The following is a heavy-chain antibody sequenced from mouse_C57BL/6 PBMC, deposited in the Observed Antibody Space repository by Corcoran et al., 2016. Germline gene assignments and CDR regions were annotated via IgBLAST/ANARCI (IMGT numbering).Heavy chain of an antibody. V-gene: IGHV1-76*01. CDR2: IYPGSGNT. J-gene: IGHJ3*01. D-gene: IGHD1-1*01. Sequence: QVQLKQSGAELVRPGASVKLSCKASGYTFTDYYINWVKQRPGQGLEWIARIYPGSGNTYYNEKFKGKATLTAEKSSSTAYMQRSSLTSEASAVYFWAREYYGSSYCAWFAYWGQGTLVTVSA. CDR1: GYTFTDYY. CDR3: AREYYGSSYCAWFAY.